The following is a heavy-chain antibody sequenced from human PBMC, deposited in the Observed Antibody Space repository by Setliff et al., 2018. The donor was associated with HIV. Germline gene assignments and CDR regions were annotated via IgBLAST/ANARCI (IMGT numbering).Heavy chain of an antibody. V-gene: IGHV3-48*04. Sequence: GGSLRLSCVASGFSFSRYTMMWVRQAPGKGLEWVSFISNVYDNTFYADSVKGRFTISRDNAKNSLYLQMNSLRAEDTAVYYCARKRGADTLYYFDYWGQGTLVTVSS. D-gene: IGHD3-10*01. CDR1: GFSFSRYT. J-gene: IGHJ4*02. CDR2: ISNVYDNT. CDR3: ARKRGADTLYYFDY.